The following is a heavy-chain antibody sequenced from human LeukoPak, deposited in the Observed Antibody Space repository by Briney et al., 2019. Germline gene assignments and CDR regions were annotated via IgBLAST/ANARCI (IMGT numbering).Heavy chain of an antibody. Sequence: PGGSLRLSCAASRFIFSSYGMHWVRQAPGKGLEWVAFIRYDGSDKYYADSVKGRFTISRDNSKNTLYLQMNSLRAEDTAVYYCARVSDDYDILTGYYGGPDYWGQGTLVTVSS. CDR3: ARVSDDYDILTGYYGGPDY. CDR1: RFIFSSYG. J-gene: IGHJ4*02. D-gene: IGHD3-9*01. CDR2: IRYDGSDK. V-gene: IGHV3-30*02.